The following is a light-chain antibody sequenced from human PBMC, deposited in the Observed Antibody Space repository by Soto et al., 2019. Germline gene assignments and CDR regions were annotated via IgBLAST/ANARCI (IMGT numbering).Light chain of an antibody. J-gene: IGLJ3*02. Sequence: QSVLTQPPSASGSPGQSVTISCTGTRSDVGGYNYVSWYQQHPGKAPKVMIYEVNKRPSGVPDRFSGSKSGNTASLTVSGLQAEDEADYFCKSYTGIKNWVFGGGTKLTVL. CDR1: RSDVGGYNY. CDR3: KSYTGIKNWV. CDR2: EVN. V-gene: IGLV2-8*01.